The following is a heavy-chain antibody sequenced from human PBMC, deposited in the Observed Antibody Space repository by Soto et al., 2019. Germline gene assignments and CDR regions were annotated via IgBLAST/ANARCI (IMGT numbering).Heavy chain of an antibody. J-gene: IGHJ5*02. D-gene: IGHD4-17*01. V-gene: IGHV1-46*01. Sequence: ASVKVSCKASGYTFTKYYIHWVRQAPGQGLQWLGIINPSGGATTYAQKFQGRVTMTRDTSTSTVFLELRSLRSEDTAIFYCATSRGLYDYGSTWGQGTQVTVSS. CDR2: INPSGGAT. CDR3: ATSRGLYDYGST. CDR1: GYTFTKYY.